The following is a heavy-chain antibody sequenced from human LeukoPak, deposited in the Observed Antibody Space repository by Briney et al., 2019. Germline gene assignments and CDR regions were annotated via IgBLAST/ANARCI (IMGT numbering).Heavy chain of an antibody. V-gene: IGHV5-51*01. CDR2: IYPGDSDT. CDR1: GYSFTSYW. CDR3: ASIFYCGGDCYRAFDI. J-gene: IGHJ3*02. D-gene: IGHD2-21*02. Sequence: GESLKISCKGSGYSFTSYWIGWVRQMPGKGLEWMGIIYPGDSDTRYSPSFRGQVTISADKSISTAYLQWSSLKASDTAVYYCASIFYCGGDCYRAFDIWGQGTMVTVSS.